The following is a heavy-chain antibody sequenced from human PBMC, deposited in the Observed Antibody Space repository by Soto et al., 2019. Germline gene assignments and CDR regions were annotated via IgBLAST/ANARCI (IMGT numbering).Heavy chain of an antibody. Sequence: SETLSLTCPVSGGSFSSYYWSWIRQPPGKGREWIGYINYSGSTNYNPSLKSRVTISVDTSKNQSSLKLSSVTAADTAVYYCASGLGPKSIAVAGRDYYYYMDVWGKGTTVTVSS. J-gene: IGHJ6*03. D-gene: IGHD6-19*01. V-gene: IGHV4-59*12. CDR3: ASGLGPKSIAVAGRDYYYYMDV. CDR1: GGSFSSYY. CDR2: INYSGST.